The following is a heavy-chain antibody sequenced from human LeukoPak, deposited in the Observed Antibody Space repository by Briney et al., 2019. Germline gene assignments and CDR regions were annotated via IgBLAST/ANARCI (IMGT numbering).Heavy chain of an antibody. CDR2: INSSGGSI. D-gene: IGHD3-3*01. J-gene: IGHJ4*02. CDR3: AKDLYDFWTGYYLNYFDS. Sequence: GGSLRLSCAASGFTFSTYSMRWVRQAPGKGLEWIAVINSSGGSISYADFVTGRFTISRDNSKNTLYLEMNNLRAEDTAVYYCAKDLYDFWTGYYLNYFDSWGQGTLVTVSS. CDR1: GFTFSTYS. V-gene: IGHV3-23*01.